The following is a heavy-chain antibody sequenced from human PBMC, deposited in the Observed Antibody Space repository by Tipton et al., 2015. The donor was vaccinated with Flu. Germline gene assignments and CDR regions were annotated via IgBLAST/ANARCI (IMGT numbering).Heavy chain of an antibody. D-gene: IGHD1-1*01. J-gene: IGHJ6*02. Sequence: TLSLTCTVSGDSISTTIYYWGWVRQPPGKGLEWIGSIYYSGTTYYNPSLKSRVTISADSSKNECSLTLASLTAADTAVYYCARDLWNDRRAYYYYGVDVWGQGTTVTVSS. CDR3: ARDLWNDRRAYYYYGVDV. CDR1: GDSISTTIYY. V-gene: IGHV4-39*07. CDR2: IYYSGTT.